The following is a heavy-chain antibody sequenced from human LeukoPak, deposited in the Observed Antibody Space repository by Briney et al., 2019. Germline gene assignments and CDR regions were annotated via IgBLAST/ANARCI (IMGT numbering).Heavy chain of an antibody. CDR1: GFTFRSYS. J-gene: IGHJ4*02. D-gene: IGHD3/OR15-3a*01. V-gene: IGHV3-48*02. CDR2: ISSSSSTI. Sequence: GGSLRPSCAASGFTFRSYSMNWVRQAPGKGLEWVSYISSSSSTIYYADSVKGRFTISRDNAKNSLYLQMNSLRDEDTAVYYCARVALDFWTLAFDYWGQGTLVTVSS. CDR3: ARVALDFWTLAFDY.